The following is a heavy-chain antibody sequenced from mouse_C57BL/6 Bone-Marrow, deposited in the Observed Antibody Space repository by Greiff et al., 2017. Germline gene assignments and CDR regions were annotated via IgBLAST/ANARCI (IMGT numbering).Heavy chain of an antibody. CDR2: IYPGSGST. CDR3: ARYGSSGDYFDY. D-gene: IGHD1-1*01. CDR1: GYTFTSHW. Sequence: QVQLQQPGAELVKPGASVKMSCKASGYTFTSHWLTWVKQRPGQGLEWIGDIYPGSGSTNYNEKFKSKATLTVDTSSSTAYMQLSSLTSEDSAVYYCARYGSSGDYFDYWGQGTTLTVSS. V-gene: IGHV1-55*01. J-gene: IGHJ2*01.